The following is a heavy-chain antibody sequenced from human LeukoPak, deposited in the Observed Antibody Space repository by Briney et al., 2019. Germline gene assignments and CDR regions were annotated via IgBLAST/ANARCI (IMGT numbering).Heavy chain of an antibody. CDR1: GGSINAYY. D-gene: IGHD3-3*01. Sequence: SETLSLTCTVSGGSINAYYWTWIRQPPGKGLEWIGFIYYSGNTNYNPSLKSRVTISVDTSKNQFSLKLSSVTAADTAVYYCAREVHYDFWSGYFDYWGQGTLVTVSS. CDR3: AREVHYDFWSGYFDY. J-gene: IGHJ4*02. CDR2: IYYSGNT. V-gene: IGHV4-59*08.